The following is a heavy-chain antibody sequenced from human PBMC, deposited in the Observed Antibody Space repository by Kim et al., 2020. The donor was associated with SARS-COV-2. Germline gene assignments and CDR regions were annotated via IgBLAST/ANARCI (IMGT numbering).Heavy chain of an antibody. V-gene: IGHV3-23*01. CDR2: ISGSGGSK. Sequence: GGSLRLSCAASGFTFSSYAMSWVRQAPGKGLEWVSAISGSGGSKYYADSVKGRFTISRDNSKNTLYLQMNSLRAEDTAVYYCAKYGSGSYYITGFDYWGQGTLVTVSS. CDR1: GFTFSSYA. J-gene: IGHJ4*02. D-gene: IGHD3-10*01. CDR3: AKYGSGSYYITGFDY.